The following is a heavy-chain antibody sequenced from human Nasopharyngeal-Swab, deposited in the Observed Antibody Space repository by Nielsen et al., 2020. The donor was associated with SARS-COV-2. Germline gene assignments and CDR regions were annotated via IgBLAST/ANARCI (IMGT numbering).Heavy chain of an antibody. Sequence: WIRQPPGKGLEWIGSIYYSGSTYYNPSLKSRVTISVDTSKNQFSLKLSSVTAADTAVYYCARQLRIVVVVAANPAGVDYWGQEPWSPSPQ. J-gene: IGHJ4*01. D-gene: IGHD2-15*01. CDR3: ARQLRIVVVVAANPAGVDY. V-gene: IGHV4-39*01. CDR2: IYYSGST.